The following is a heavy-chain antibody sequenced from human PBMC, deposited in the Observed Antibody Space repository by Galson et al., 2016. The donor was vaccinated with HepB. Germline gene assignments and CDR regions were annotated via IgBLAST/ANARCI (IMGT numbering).Heavy chain of an antibody. CDR3: ARVSGGHSEGYAS. D-gene: IGHD5-18*01. V-gene: IGHV3-74*01. CDR2: INTDGSTT. CDR1: GFTFSRYW. J-gene: IGHJ5*02. Sequence: SLRLSCAASGFTFSRYWMHWVRQAPGKGLVWVSRINTDGSTTTYADSVKGRFTISRDNAKNTLYLQMSSLRAEDTAVYNCARVSGGHSEGYASWGQGTLVTVSS.